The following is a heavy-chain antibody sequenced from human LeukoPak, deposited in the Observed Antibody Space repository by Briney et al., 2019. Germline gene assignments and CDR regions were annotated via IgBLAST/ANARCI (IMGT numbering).Heavy chain of an antibody. V-gene: IGHV4-39*01. CDR2: IYYSGST. CDR1: GGSISSSSYY. Sequence: PSETLSLTCTVSGGSISSSSYYWGWIRQPPGKGLEWIGSIYYSGSTYYNPSLKSRVTISVDTSKNQFSLKLSSVTAADTAVYYCARKRQNDDVVVVAATTIPYYFDYWGQGTLVTVSS. J-gene: IGHJ4*02. CDR3: ARKRQNDDVVVVAATTIPYYFDY. D-gene: IGHD2-15*01.